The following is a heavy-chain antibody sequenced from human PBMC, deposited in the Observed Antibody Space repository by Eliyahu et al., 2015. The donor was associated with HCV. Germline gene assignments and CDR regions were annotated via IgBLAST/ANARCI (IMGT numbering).Heavy chain of an antibody. CDR2: ISSGGTT. V-gene: IGHV3-23*01. Sequence: ELQLLESGGGLVQSGGSLRLSWXSSXFPFXYYAMSWVRQAPGKGLEWXSGISSGGTTYYADSVKGRFTISRDNSKYTLDLXMNSLRAEDTAVYYCAKDLAVAGPGVRAHWGQGTLVTVSS. J-gene: IGHJ4*02. CDR3: AKDLAVAGPGVRAH. D-gene: IGHD6-19*01. CDR1: XFPFXYYA.